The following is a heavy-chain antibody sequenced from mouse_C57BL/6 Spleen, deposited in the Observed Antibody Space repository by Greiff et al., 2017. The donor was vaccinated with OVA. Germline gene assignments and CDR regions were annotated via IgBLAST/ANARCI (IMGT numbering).Heavy chain of an antibody. Sequence: EVQLQQSGPELVKPGASVKISCKASGYTFTDYYMNWVKQSHGKSLEWIGDISPNNGGTSYNQKFKGKATLTVDKSSSTAYMELRSLTSEDSAVYYCARGGTKGWYFDVWGTGTTVTVSS. J-gene: IGHJ1*03. CDR1: GYTFTDYY. V-gene: IGHV1-26*01. CDR3: ARGGTKGWYFDV. D-gene: IGHD1-3*01. CDR2: ISPNNGGT.